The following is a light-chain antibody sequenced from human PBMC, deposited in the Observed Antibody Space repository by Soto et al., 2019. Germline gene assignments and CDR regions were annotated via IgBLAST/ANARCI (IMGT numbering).Light chain of an antibody. CDR3: QQCNNWPPYT. CDR1: QRFSSN. V-gene: IGKV3-15*01. CDR2: VAS. Sequence: EIVMTQSPATMFVSPGESAPLSCRASQRFSSNLALYQQKPGQDPCLLSYVASTRSTGILARFSGSGSGTELTLTISLLQCEDFTVYYCQQCNNWPPYTFGRGTKMEIK. J-gene: IGKJ2*01.